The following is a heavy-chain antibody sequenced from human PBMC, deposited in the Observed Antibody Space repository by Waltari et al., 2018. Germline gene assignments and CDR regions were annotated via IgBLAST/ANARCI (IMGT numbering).Heavy chain of an antibody. V-gene: IGHV3-30*04. CDR3: AREVGSSWPLDY. CDR2: ISSDGSNE. Sequence: QVQLMESGGGVAQPGRSLRLPCAASGFPFSNFPIHWVRQAPGKGLEWVAVISSDGSNEHYADSVKGRFTISRDNSKNTLYLEINSLRGDDTAVYFCAREVGSSWPLDYWGQGTLVTVSS. J-gene: IGHJ4*02. CDR1: GFPFSNFP. D-gene: IGHD6-13*01.